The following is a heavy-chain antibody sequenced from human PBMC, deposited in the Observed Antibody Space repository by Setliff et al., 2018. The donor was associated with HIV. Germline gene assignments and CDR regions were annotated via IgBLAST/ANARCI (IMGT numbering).Heavy chain of an antibody. V-gene: IGHV1-69*13. D-gene: IGHD3-10*01. Sequence: SVKVFCKASGGTFSDNGVTWVRQAPGQGLEWVGTIIPIFGTANYGQKLQGRVTITADESTSTAYMELRSLISEDTAVYYCARGLRGVIKGRYYYMDVWGKGTTVTVSS. CDR1: GGTFSDNG. J-gene: IGHJ6*03. CDR3: ARGLRGVIKGRYYYMDV. CDR2: IIPIFGTA.